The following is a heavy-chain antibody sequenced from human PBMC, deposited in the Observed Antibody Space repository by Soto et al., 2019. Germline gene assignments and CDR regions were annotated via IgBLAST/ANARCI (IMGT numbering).Heavy chain of an antibody. V-gene: IGHV1-8*01. CDR2: MNPNSGNT. Sequence: ASVKVSCKASGYTFTSYDINWVRQATGQGLEWMGWMNPNSGNTGYAQKFQGRVTMTRNTSISTAYMELSSLRSEDTAVYYCARRVEYSSGWYDWFDPWGQGTLVTAPQ. J-gene: IGHJ5*02. CDR1: GYTFTSYD. CDR3: ARRVEYSSGWYDWFDP. D-gene: IGHD6-19*01.